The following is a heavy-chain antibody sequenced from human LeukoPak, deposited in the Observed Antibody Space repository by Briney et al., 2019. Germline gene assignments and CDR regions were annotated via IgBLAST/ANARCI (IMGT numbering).Heavy chain of an antibody. CDR2: TRKKTNSYTT. CDR3: AKSFTYSYYYDSSGYLKPDY. CDR1: GFTFSDHY. V-gene: IGHV3-72*01. Sequence: GGSLRLSCAASGFTFSDHYMDWVRQAPGKGLEWVGRTRKKTNSYTTEYAASVKGRFTISRDDSKNSLYLQMNSLKAEDTAVYYCAKSFTYSYYYDSSGYLKPDYWGQGTLVTVSS. D-gene: IGHD3-22*01. J-gene: IGHJ4*02.